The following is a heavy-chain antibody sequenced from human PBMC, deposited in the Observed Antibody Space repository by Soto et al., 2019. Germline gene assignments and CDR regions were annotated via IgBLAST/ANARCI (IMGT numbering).Heavy chain of an antibody. CDR1: GCTFTGHY. Sequence: ASEKVSCKASGCTFTGHYIHWVRQAPEQGPEWMGEIGPESGATRYAQRFQGRVTMTRDMSITTVYMELNNLSPDDTAVYYCGRGRSGQIVVFYWGQGTPVTVSS. CDR2: IGPESGAT. D-gene: IGHD1-26*01. V-gene: IGHV1-2*02. J-gene: IGHJ4*02. CDR3: GRGRSGQIVVFY.